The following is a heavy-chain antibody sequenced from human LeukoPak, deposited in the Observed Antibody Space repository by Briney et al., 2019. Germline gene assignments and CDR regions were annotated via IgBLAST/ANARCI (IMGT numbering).Heavy chain of an antibody. J-gene: IGHJ4*02. D-gene: IGHD5-12*01. CDR2: IIPIFGTA. V-gene: IGHV1-69*06. Sequence: SVKVSCKASGGTFSSYAISWVRQAPGQGLEWMGGIIPIFGTANYAQKFQGRVTITADKSTSTAYMELSSLRSEDTAVYYCARAVRSGYDYRYFDYWGQGTLVTVSS. CDR1: GGTFSSYA. CDR3: ARAVRSGYDYRYFDY.